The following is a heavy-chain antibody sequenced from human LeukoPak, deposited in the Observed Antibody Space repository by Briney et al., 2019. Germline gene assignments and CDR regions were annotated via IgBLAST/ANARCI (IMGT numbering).Heavy chain of an antibody. CDR3: ARDRGYSNFDY. D-gene: IGHD4-11*01. V-gene: IGHV3-7*01. J-gene: IGHJ4*02. Sequence: GGSLRLSCAASGFAFNKYWMSWVRQPPGKGLEWVANMNEDGSEINYVDSVKGRFTISRDNAQDSQYLQMNSLTAEDTAVYYCARDRGYSNFDYWGQGTLLTVSS. CDR2: MNEDGSEI. CDR1: GFAFNKYW.